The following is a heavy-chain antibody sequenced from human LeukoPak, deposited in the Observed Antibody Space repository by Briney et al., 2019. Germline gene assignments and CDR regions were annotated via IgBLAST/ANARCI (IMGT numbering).Heavy chain of an antibody. D-gene: IGHD4-17*01. CDR2: ISAYYGKT. J-gene: IGHJ4*02. CDR1: GYTFTSYC. V-gene: IGHV1-18*01. CDR3: ARASSTVTTLFNY. Sequence: GSVKVSCKASGYTFTSYCISWVRQAPGQGLGWRGWISAYYGKTNYAQRLHGGVTMPTDTSTSTAYMERRSLRADDTAVYYCARASSTVTTLFNYWGQGTLVTVSS.